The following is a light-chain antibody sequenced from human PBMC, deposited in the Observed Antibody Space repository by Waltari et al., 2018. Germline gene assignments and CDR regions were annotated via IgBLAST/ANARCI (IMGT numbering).Light chain of an antibody. CDR2: SDN. J-gene: IGLJ2*01. CDR1: GSNIGTNS. Sequence: QSVLTQPPSTSGTPGQRVTISCSVSGSNIGTNSVKSYQQLPGTATKLLIYSDNHRPSGVPDRFSGSKSGTSASLAISGLQSEDEADYYCAAWDDSLNGVIFGGGTKLTVL. CDR3: AAWDDSLNGVI. V-gene: IGLV1-44*01.